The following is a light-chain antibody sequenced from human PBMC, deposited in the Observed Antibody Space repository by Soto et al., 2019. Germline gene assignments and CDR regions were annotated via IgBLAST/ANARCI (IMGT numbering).Light chain of an antibody. CDR1: SSNIGAGYD. CDR3: QSYDSSLSALYV. J-gene: IGLJ1*01. Sequence: QSVLTQPPSVSGAPGQRVTISCTGSSSNIGAGYDVHWYQQLPGTAPKLLIYGNSNRPSGGPDRFSGSKSGTSASLAITGLQAEDEADYYCQSYDSSLSALYVFGTGTQLTVL. CDR2: GNS. V-gene: IGLV1-40*01.